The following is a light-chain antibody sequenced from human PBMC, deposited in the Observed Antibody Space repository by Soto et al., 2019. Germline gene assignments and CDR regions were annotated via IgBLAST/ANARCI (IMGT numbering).Light chain of an antibody. CDR2: SNN. CDR1: SSNIGSDI. Sequence: QAVLTQPPSASGTPGQRVTISCSGSSSNIGSDIVNWYQQLPGMAPKLLIYSNNQRPSGVPDRFSGSKSGTSASLAISGLQSEDEADYYCAAWDGSLNGWVFGGGTKLT. CDR3: AAWDGSLNGWV. J-gene: IGLJ3*02. V-gene: IGLV1-44*01.